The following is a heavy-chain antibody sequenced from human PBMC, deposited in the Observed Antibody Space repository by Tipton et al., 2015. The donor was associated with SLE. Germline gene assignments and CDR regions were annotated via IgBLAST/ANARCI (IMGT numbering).Heavy chain of an antibody. Sequence: QLVQSGAEMKKPGESLKISCKTSGYSFNSYWVGWVRQMPGKGLEWMGIVYPGDSDTRYSPSFQGRVTISADKSISTAYLQWTTLTASDTAIYYCARSSSEISFYYFDSWGQGTLVTVSS. CDR2: VYPGDSDT. CDR1: GYSFNSYW. V-gene: IGHV5-51*03. J-gene: IGHJ4*02. D-gene: IGHD3-3*02. CDR3: ARSSSEISFYYFDS.